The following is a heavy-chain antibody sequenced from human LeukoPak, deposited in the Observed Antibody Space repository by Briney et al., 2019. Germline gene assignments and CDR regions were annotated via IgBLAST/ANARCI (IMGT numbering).Heavy chain of an antibody. Sequence: GRSLRLSCAASGFTFSSYAMHWVRQAPYKGLEWVAVISYDGSTKFYADSVKGRFTISRDNSKNTLYLQMTSLRVEDTAIYYCAKGAEIDHWGQGTLVTVSS. CDR3: AKGAEIDH. CDR2: ISYDGSTK. V-gene: IGHV3-30-3*02. CDR1: GFTFSSYA. J-gene: IGHJ4*02.